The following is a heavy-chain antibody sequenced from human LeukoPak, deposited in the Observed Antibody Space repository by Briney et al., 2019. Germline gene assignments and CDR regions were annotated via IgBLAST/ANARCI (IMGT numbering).Heavy chain of an antibody. CDR2: IFYSGST. CDR1: GGSISSSSYY. D-gene: IGHD3-22*01. V-gene: IGHV4-39*07. J-gene: IGHJ4*02. Sequence: PSETLSLTCTVSGGSISSSSYYWGWIRQPPGKGLEWIGSIFYSGSTYYNPSLKSRVTISVDTSKNQFSLKLSSVTAADTAVYYCAGHIASGFPHDYWGQGTLVTVSS. CDR3: AGHIASGFPHDY.